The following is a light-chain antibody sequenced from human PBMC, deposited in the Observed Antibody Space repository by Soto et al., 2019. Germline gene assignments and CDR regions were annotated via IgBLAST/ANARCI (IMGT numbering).Light chain of an antibody. CDR2: EDN. Sequence: QSVLTPPPSVSAAPGQKVTISCSGSSSNIGTYSVSWYQQLPGSAPKLLIHEDNKRPSGIPDRFSGSKSGTSATLGITGRQAGDEADYYCGAWDRSLTGGVFGGGTKLTVL. V-gene: IGLV1-51*02. CDR3: GAWDRSLTGGV. CDR1: SSNIGTYS. J-gene: IGLJ3*02.